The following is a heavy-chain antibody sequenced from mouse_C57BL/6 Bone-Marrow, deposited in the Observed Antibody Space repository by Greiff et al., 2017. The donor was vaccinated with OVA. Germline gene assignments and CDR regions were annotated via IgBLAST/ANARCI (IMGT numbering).Heavy chain of an antibody. Sequence: EVQLQQSGPELVKPGASVKLPCKASGYTFTDYNMDWVKQSPGQSLEWIGDINPNNGGTIYNQKFKGKATLTVDKSSSTAYMELRSLTSEDTAVYYCARFRRGYWYFDVWGTGTTVTVSS. V-gene: IGHV1-18*01. CDR2: INPNNGGT. CDR3: ARFRRGYWYFDV. CDR1: GYTFTDYN. J-gene: IGHJ1*03.